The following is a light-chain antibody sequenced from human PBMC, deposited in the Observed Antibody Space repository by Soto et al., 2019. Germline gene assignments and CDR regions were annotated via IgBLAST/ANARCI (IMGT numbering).Light chain of an antibody. J-gene: IGKJ1*01. V-gene: IGKV3-15*01. CDR1: QSVSSN. CDR3: QHYNNWPPWT. Sequence: EIVMTQSPATLSVSPGDRATLSCRASQSVSSNLAWYQQKPGQAPRLLIYVASTRATGIPARFSGSGSGTEFTLTISSLQSEDFAVYYCQHYNNWPPWTFGQGTNVEIK. CDR2: VAS.